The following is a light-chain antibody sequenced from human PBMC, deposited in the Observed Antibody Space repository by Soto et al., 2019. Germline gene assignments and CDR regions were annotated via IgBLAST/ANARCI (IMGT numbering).Light chain of an antibody. CDR1: QSVGSW. CDR3: QQRHWPWT. CDR2: DVS. J-gene: IGKJ1*01. V-gene: IGKV3-11*01. Sequence: EIVLTQSPATLSLSPGERATLSCRASQSVGSWLAWYQQKPGQPPRLLIYDVSNRATGIPARFSGSGSGTDFTLTISSLDPEDFAVYYCQQRHWPWTFRQGTTVEVK.